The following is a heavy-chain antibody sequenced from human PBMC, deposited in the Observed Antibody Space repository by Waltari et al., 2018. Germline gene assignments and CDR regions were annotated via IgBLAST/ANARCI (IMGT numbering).Heavy chain of an antibody. CDR2: VHQSGQS. J-gene: IGHJ4*02. Sequence: VQLQDSGPGLVKPPVTLSLTCTVSGYSISTNFLWSWVRQSPGKGLEWIGQVHQSGQSNYNPSLERRVTVSMNTSKTQFSLKMTSVTAADTAIYYCAGDRGRGLYLDSWGQGTLVTVSP. CDR3: AGDRGRGLYLDS. V-gene: IGHV4-4*03. D-gene: IGHD2-15*01. CDR1: GYSISTNFL.